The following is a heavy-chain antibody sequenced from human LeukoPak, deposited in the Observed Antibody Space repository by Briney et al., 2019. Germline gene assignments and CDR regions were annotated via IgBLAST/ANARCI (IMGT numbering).Heavy chain of an antibody. D-gene: IGHD5-24*01. J-gene: IGHJ4*02. Sequence: PGGSLRLSCAPSGFTFSNYAMSWVRQAPGKGLEWVSATTGSGDNTYYADSVKGRFTISRDNSENTLYLQVNSLRAEDTAVYYCAKGRGRDGYNSLDYWGQGTLVTVSS. CDR2: TTGSGDNT. V-gene: IGHV3-23*01. CDR3: AKGRGRDGYNSLDY. CDR1: GFTFSNYA.